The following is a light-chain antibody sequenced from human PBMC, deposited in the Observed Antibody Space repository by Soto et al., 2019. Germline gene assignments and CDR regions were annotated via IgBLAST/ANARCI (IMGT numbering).Light chain of an antibody. CDR1: QSVNSN. CDR2: GAS. CDR3: QQYASWPLT. Sequence: ETVMTQSPATLSVSPGERATLSCRASQSVNSNLAWYQQESGQPPRLLVFGASTRATGVPARFSGSGSGTEFTLTISGLQSEDFPVYFCQQYASWPLTFGGGTKVDIK. J-gene: IGKJ4*01. V-gene: IGKV3-15*01.